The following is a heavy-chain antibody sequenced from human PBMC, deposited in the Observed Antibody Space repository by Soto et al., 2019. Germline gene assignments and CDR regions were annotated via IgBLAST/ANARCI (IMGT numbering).Heavy chain of an antibody. J-gene: IGHJ6*02. V-gene: IGHV5-51*01. CDR3: ARLGDSGYDSGPYYYYGMDV. CDR1: GYSFTSYW. D-gene: IGHD5-12*01. CDR2: IYPGDSDT. Sequence: PGESQKISCKGSGYSFTSYWIGWVRQMPGKGLEWMGIIYPGDSDTRYSPSFQGQVTISADKSISTAYLQWSSLKASDTAMYYCARLGDSGYDSGPYYYYGMDVWGQGTTVTVS.